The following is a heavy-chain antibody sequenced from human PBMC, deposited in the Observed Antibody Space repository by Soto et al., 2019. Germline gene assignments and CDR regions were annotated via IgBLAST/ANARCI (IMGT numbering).Heavy chain of an antibody. J-gene: IGHJ3*02. V-gene: IGHV1-69*12. CDR1: GGTFSSYA. CDR2: IIPIFGTA. Sequence: QVQLVQCGAEVKKPGSSVKVSCKASGGTFSSYAISWVRQAPGQGLAWMGGIIPIFGTANYAQKFQGRVTITADESTSTAYMELSSLRSEDTAVYYCAGDRGYSRIWAFDIWGQGTMVTVSS. CDR3: AGDRGYSRIWAFDI. D-gene: IGHD5-18*01.